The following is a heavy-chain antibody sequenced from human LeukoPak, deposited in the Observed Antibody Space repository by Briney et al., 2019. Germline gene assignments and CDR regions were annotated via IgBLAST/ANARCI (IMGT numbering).Heavy chain of an antibody. V-gene: IGHV3-21*01. D-gene: IGHD5-24*01. J-gene: IGHJ1*01. Sequence: PGGSLRLSCAASGFTFSSYSMNWVRQAPGKGLEWVSSISSSSSYIYYADSVKGRFTISRDNAKNPLYLQMNSLRAEDTAVYYCARDLQLPSPFQHWGQGTLVTVSS. CDR2: ISSSSSYI. CDR3: ARDLQLPSPFQH. CDR1: GFTFSSYS.